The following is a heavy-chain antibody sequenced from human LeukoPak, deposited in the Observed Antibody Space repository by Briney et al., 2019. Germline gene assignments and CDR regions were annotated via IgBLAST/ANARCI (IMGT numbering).Heavy chain of an antibody. D-gene: IGHD6-19*01. CDR1: GDSVSSQNGA. CDR3: ARDFGTTGWHTFDY. Sequence: SQTLSLTCVVSGDSVSSQNGAWNWIRQSPSRGLEWLGRTYYRAKWYNDYAESMEGRMTISQDTSKNQYSLHLNSVTPDDTAVYYCARDFGTTGWHTFDYWGQGTLVTVSS. CDR2: TYYRAKWYN. J-gene: IGHJ4*02. V-gene: IGHV6-1*01.